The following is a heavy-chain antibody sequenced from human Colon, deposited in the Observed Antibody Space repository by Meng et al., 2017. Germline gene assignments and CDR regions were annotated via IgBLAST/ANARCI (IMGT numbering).Heavy chain of an antibody. CDR1: GGSFMGYY. J-gene: IGHJ4*02. Sequence: VRLWLWGVCMLKPAETFPLPCALCGGSFMGYYWSWIRQPPGKGLEWIGEINHSGSTNYNPSLKSRFTISVDTSKNQFSLKLSSVTAADTAVYYCARSSGTPVAGTMRGVYYFDYWGQGTLVTVPS. D-gene: IGHD6-19*01. CDR2: INHSGST. CDR3: ARSSGTPVAGTMRGVYYFDY. V-gene: IGHV4-34*01.